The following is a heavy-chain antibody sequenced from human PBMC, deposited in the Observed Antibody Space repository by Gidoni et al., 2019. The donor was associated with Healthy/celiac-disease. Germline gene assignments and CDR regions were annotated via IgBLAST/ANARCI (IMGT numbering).Heavy chain of an antibody. CDR2: IWYDGSNK. J-gene: IGHJ6*03. V-gene: IGHV3-33*01. CDR3: ARVYSSSWYWDYYYYMDV. CDR1: GFTFSGYG. D-gene: IGHD6-13*01. Sequence: QVQLVESGGGVVQPGRSLRLSCSASGFTFSGYGMQWVRQAPGKGLEWVAVIWYDGSNKYYADSVKGRFTISRDNSKNTLYLQMNSLRAEDTAVYYCARVYSSSWYWDYYYYMDVWGKGTTVTVSS.